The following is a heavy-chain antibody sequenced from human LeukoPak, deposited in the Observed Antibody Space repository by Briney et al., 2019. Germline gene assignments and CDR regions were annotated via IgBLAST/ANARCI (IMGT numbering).Heavy chain of an antibody. D-gene: IGHD5-18*01. CDR3: ASSWIQLSLFDY. Sequence: GGSLRLSCAASGFTFRIYWMSWVRQAPGKGLEWVASIKEDGSEKYYVDSVKGRFTISRYNAKNSLYLQMNSLRAEDTAVYYCASSWIQLSLFDYWGQGTLVTVSS. J-gene: IGHJ4*02. V-gene: IGHV3-7*01. CDR1: GFTFRIYW. CDR2: IKEDGSEK.